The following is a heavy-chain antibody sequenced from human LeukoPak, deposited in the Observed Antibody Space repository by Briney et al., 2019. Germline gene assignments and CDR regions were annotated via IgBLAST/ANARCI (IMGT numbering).Heavy chain of an antibody. D-gene: IGHD6-6*01. V-gene: IGHV1-24*01. CDR2: FDPEDGET. CDR1: GYTLTELS. Sequence: ASVKVSCKVSGYTLTELSMHWVRQAPGKGLERMGGFDPEDGETIYAQKFQGRVTMTEDTSTDTAYMELGSLRSEDTAVYYCATIAARYSLRHASYGMDVWGQGTTVTVSS. J-gene: IGHJ6*02. CDR3: ATIAARYSLRHASYGMDV.